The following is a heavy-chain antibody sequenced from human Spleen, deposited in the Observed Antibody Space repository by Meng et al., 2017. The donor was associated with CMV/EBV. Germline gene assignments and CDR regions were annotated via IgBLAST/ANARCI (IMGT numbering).Heavy chain of an antibody. V-gene: IGHV3-21*01. CDR3: GNNGYLGMDA. Sequence: GESLKISCAASGFTFSSYSMNWVRQAPGKGLEWVSSISSSSSYIYYADSVKGRFTISRDNAKNSLYLQMNSLRAEDTAVYYCGNNGYLGMDAWGQGTTVTVSS. CDR1: GFTFSSYS. J-gene: IGHJ6*02. D-gene: IGHD5-24*01. CDR2: ISSSSSYI.